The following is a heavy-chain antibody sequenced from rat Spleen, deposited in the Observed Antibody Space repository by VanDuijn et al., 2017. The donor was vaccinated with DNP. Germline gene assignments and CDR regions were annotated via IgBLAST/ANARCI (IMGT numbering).Heavy chain of an antibody. CDR2: ITNSGGST. D-gene: IGHD4-3*01. CDR1: GFTFNDYW. CDR3: VKGGYYYFDY. J-gene: IGHJ2*01. Sequence: EVQLVESGGDLVQPGRSLKLSCVASGFTFNDYWMTWIRQVPGKGLEWVASITNSGGSTYYPDSVKGRFSISRDNAKNTLYLQMNSLRSEDTATYYCVKGGYYYFDYWGQGVMVTVSS. V-gene: IGHV5-31*01.